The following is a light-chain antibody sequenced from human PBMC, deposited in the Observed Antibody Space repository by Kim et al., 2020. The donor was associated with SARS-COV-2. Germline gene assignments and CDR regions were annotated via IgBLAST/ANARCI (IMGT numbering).Light chain of an antibody. Sequence: DIVMTQSPDSLTVSLGERATISCKSSQTLYKSNNHNYLSWYQQKPGQPTKLIIYWASTRESGVPDRIIGSGSGTDFTLTINSLQAEDVAFYCCQQYSTTPLTFGGGTKVDIK. CDR1: QTLYKSNNHNY. CDR3: QQYSTTPLT. V-gene: IGKV4-1*01. CDR2: WAS. J-gene: IGKJ4*01.